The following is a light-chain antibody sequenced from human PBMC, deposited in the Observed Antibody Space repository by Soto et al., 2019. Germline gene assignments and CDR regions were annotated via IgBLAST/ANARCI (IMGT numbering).Light chain of an antibody. Sequence: DIQMTQSPSTLSASVGDRVTITCRASQSIISRWLAWYQQKPGKAPKLLIHDASSLESEVPSRFSGSGSGTEFTLTISSLQPDDFATYYCQQYDSYPLTFGGGTKVDIK. CDR3: QQYDSYPLT. J-gene: IGKJ4*01. CDR2: DAS. V-gene: IGKV1-5*01. CDR1: QSIISRW.